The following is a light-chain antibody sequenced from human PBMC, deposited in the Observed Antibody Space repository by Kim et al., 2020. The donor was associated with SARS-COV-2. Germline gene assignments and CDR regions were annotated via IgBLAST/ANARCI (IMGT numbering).Light chain of an antibody. CDR1: QSVSSSY. Sequence: LAPGERATPSCRASQSVSSSYLAWYQQKPGQAPRLLIYVASSRATGIPDRFSGSGSGTDFTLTISRLEPEDFAVYYCQQYGSSPATFGQGTKLEI. J-gene: IGKJ2*01. CDR3: QQYGSSPAT. V-gene: IGKV3-20*01. CDR2: VAS.